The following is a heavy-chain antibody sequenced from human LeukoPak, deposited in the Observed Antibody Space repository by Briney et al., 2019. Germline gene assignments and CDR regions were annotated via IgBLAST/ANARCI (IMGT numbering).Heavy chain of an antibody. CDR2: ISYSGSM. D-gene: IGHD6-13*01. CDR1: GGSISSGGYY. J-gene: IGHJ4*02. V-gene: IGHV4-31*03. CDR3: ARVLPEIAAAGTGYYFDC. Sequence: SETLSLTCTVSGGSISSGGYYWSWIRQHPGKGLEWIGYISYSGSMYYNPSLKSRVTISVDTSKKQFSLKLSSVTAADTAVYYCARVLPEIAAAGTGYYFDCWGQGTLVTVSS.